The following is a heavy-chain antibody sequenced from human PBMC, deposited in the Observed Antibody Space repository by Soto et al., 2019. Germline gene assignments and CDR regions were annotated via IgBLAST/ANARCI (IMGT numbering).Heavy chain of an antibody. CDR2: ISSSGSTI. V-gene: IGHV3-48*03. CDR3: ARVRWDRYYFDS. J-gene: IGHJ4*02. CDR1: GFTFSSDE. Sequence: EVQLVESGGGLVQPGGSLRLSCAASGFTFSSDEMNWVRQAPGKGLEWVSYISSSGSTIYYADSVKGRFTISRDNAKNSLFLQMNSLRAEDTAVYYCARVRWDRYYFDSWGQGTLVTVSS. D-gene: IGHD1-26*01.